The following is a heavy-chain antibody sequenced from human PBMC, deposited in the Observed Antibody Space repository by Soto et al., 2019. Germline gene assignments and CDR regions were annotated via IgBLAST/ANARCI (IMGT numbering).Heavy chain of an antibody. J-gene: IGHJ4*02. Sequence: SQTLSLTCAISGDSVSSNSAAWNWIRQSPSRGLEWLRRAYYRSKWYNDYAVPVKSRITINPDTTKNQISLQVNSVAPEDTAVYYCARESAGTYYFDDWGQGTVVTVSS. CDR1: GDSVSSNSAA. V-gene: IGHV6-1*01. D-gene: IGHD6-19*01. CDR3: ARESAGTYYFDD. CDR2: AYYRSKWYN.